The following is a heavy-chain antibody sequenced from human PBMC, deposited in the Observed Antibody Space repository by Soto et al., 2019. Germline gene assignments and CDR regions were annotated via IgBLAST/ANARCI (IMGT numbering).Heavy chain of an antibody. D-gene: IGHD2-15*01. CDR2: INPNSGGT. V-gene: IGHV1-2*02. J-gene: IGHJ6*02. CDR1: GYTFTGYY. Sequence: ASVKVSCKASGYTFTGYYMHWVRQAPGQGLEWMGWINPNSGGTNYAQKFQGRVTMTRDTSISTAYMELSRLRSDDTAVYYCAREDIVVVVAATGGMDVWGQGXTVTVSS. CDR3: AREDIVVVVAATGGMDV.